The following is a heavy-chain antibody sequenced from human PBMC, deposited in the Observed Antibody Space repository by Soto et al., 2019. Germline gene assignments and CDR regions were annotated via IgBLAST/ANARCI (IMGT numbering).Heavy chain of an antibody. CDR2: IYHDGSNK. D-gene: IGHD3-16*01. CDR1: GFTFSSFV. CDR3: ASRVGAVDY. Sequence: QVQLVESGGGGVQPGRSLRLSCATSGFTFSSFVMHWVRQAPGKGLEWVAVIYHDGSNKYYADSVKGRFTISRAKSKSTLYLKMNSLRAEDTAVYYCASRVGAVDYWGQGTLVTVSS. J-gene: IGHJ4*02. V-gene: IGHV3-33*01.